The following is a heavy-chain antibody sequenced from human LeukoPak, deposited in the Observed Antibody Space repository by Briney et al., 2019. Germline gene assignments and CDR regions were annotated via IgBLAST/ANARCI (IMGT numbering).Heavy chain of an antibody. V-gene: IGHV4-30-4*08. CDR2: IYYSGST. CDR1: GFSVSSNF. J-gene: IGHJ4*02. D-gene: IGHD2-2*01. Sequence: LRLSCAASGFSVSSNFMSWVRQAPGKGLEWIGYIYYSGSTYYNPSLKSRVTISVDTSKNQFSLKLSSVTAADTAVYYCATNSDTVVVPAATPALGYWGQGTLVTVSS. CDR3: ATNSDTVVVPAATPALGY.